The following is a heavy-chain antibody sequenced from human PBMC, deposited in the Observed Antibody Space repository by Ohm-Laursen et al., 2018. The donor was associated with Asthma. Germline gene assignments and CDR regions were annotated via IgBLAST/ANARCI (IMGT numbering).Heavy chain of an antibody. CDR2: IKSKTDGGTT. CDR1: GFTFSNAW. Sequence: SLRLSCAASGFTFSNAWMSWVRQAPGKGLEWVGRIKSKTDGGTTDYAAPVKGRFTILRDDSKNTLYLQMNSLKTEDTAVYYCTTSTYYYYGMDVWGQGTTVTVSS. V-gene: IGHV3-15*01. CDR3: TTSTYYYYGMDV. J-gene: IGHJ6*02.